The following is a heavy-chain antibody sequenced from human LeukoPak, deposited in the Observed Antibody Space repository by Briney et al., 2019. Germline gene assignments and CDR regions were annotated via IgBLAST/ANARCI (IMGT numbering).Heavy chain of an antibody. Sequence: PSETLSLTCTVSGGSISSSSYYWGWIRPPPGKGLEWIGSIYYSGSTYYNPSLKSRVTISVDTSKNQFSLKLSSVTAADTAVYYCARRYGSGSYYKYYFDYWGQGTLVTVSS. CDR1: GGSISSSSYY. CDR2: IYYSGST. J-gene: IGHJ4*02. D-gene: IGHD3-10*01. CDR3: ARRYGSGSYYKYYFDY. V-gene: IGHV4-39*01.